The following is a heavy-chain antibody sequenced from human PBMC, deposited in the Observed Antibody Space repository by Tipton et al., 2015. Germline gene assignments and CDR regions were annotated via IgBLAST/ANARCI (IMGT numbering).Heavy chain of an antibody. D-gene: IGHD5-24*01. CDR1: GYTFTGYY. CDR2: INPSSGDT. CDR3: MAINWFDP. Sequence: QSGAEVKKPGASVKVSCKASGYTFTGYYMHWVRQAPGQGLEWMGWINPSSGDTNSAQKFHGRVTMTRDTSISTAYMELSSLRSDDTAVYYCMAINWFDPWGQGTLVTVSS. J-gene: IGHJ5*02. V-gene: IGHV1-2*02.